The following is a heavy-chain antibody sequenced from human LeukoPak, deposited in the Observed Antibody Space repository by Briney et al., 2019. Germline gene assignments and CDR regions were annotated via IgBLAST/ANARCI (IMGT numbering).Heavy chain of an antibody. CDR1: GYTFTGYY. J-gene: IGHJ5*02. CDR3: QTPVTTDNWFDP. V-gene: IGHV1-2*06. CDR2: INPNSGGT. Sequence: GASVKVSCKASGYTFTGYYMHWVRQAPGQGREWMGRINPNSGGTNYAQKFQGRVTMTRDTSIRTAYMERGRLRSDDTAVYYCQTPVTTDNWFDPWGQGTLVAVSS. D-gene: IGHD4-11*01.